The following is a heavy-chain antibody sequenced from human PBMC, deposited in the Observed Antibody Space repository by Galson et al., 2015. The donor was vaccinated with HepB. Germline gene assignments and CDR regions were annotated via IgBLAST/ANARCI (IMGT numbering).Heavy chain of an antibody. CDR2: IIPIFGTA. CDR3: AREGGSSGWYKSALDI. CDR1: GGTFSSYA. J-gene: IGHJ3*02. V-gene: IGHV1-69*13. Sequence: SVKVSCKASGGTFSSYAISWVRQAPGQGLEWMGGIIPIFGTANYAQKFQGRVTITADESTSTAYMELSSLRSEDTAVYYCAREGGSSGWYKSALDIWGQGTMVTVSS. D-gene: IGHD6-19*01.